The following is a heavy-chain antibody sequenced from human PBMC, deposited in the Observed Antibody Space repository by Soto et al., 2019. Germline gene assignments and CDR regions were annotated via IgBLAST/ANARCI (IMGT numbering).Heavy chain of an antibody. CDR2: ISSTGRTI. J-gene: IGHJ4*02. D-gene: IGHD6-19*01. V-gene: IGHV3-11*01. CDR3: ARSYRSGWEFDY. CDR1: GFTFSNYY. Sequence: GGSLRLSCGASGFTFSNYYMSWIRQAPGKGLEWVSYISSTGRTIYYADSVKGRFTVSRDNAQNSLSLKLNSLRVEDTAVYYCARSYRSGWEFDYWGQGPQVTVSS.